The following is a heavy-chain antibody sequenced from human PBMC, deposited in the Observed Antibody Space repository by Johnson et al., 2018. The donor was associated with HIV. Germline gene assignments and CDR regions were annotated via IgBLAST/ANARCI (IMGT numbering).Heavy chain of an antibody. V-gene: IGHV3-7*05. CDR1: GFIFCNYC. Sequence: VQLVESGGDLVQPGGSLRLSCVASGFIFCNYCMSWVRQAPGKGLEWVANIKQDGREKYYVDSVKGRFTISRDNAKNSLYIQMNSLRAEDTALYYCAKVHGNNDDAFDIWCQGTMVTVSS. D-gene: IGHD1/OR15-1a*01. CDR3: AKVHGNNDDAFDI. CDR2: IKQDGREK. J-gene: IGHJ3*02.